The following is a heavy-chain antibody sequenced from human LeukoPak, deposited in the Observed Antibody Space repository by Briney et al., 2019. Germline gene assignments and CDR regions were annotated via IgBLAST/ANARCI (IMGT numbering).Heavy chain of an antibody. CDR2: ISGSGDYT. J-gene: IGHJ3*02. D-gene: IGHD2-2*01. Sequence: GGSLRLSCAASGFTFSNYAMSWVRQAPGRGLEWVSAISGSGDYTNYADSVKGRFTISRDNSKNTLHLQMNSLRAEDTAVYYCAKDFGGLGYCSSTSCYDAFDIWGQGTMVTVSS. CDR1: GFTFSNYA. V-gene: IGHV3-23*01. CDR3: AKDFGGLGYCSSTSCYDAFDI.